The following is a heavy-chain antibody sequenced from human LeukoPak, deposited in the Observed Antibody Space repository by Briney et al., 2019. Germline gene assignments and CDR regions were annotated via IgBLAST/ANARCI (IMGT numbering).Heavy chain of an antibody. V-gene: IGHV3-66*01. Sequence: GGSLRLSCAASGFTVSDNYISWVHQAPGKGLEWVALIYSAGTTHADSVRGRFTISRDKSKNMLYLQMSSLRAEDTAVYFCARAQGGKIQLWDYYFDYWGQGTLVTVSS. CDR2: IYSAGTT. CDR3: ARAQGGKIQLWDYYFDY. J-gene: IGHJ4*02. CDR1: GFTVSDNY. D-gene: IGHD5-18*01.